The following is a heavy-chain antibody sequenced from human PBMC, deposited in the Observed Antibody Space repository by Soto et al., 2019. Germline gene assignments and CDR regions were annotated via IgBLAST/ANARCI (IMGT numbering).Heavy chain of an antibody. CDR1: GGSMIAYY. CDR3: ARVRGTAGKRYFDY. D-gene: IGHD6-13*01. Sequence: SETLSLTCTVSGGSMIAYYWNWMRQPPGRGLQWIGYTYYSGSTTYNPSLKSRVTISVDSSKNQFSLKLDSVTPADTAVYYCARVRGTAGKRYFDYWGPGTLVTVSS. CDR2: TYYSGST. J-gene: IGHJ4*02. V-gene: IGHV4-59*01.